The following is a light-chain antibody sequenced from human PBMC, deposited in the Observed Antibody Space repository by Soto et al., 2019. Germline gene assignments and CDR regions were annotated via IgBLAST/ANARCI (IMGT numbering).Light chain of an antibody. J-gene: IGKJ1*01. CDR3: QQYGSSPKT. V-gene: IGKV3-20*01. CDR2: TAS. Sequence: EIVLTQSPGTLSLSPGERATLSCRASKSVSSNYLAWFQQKPGQAPRLLIYTASSRATGIPDRFSGSGSGTDFTLTISRLEPEDFAVYYCQQYGSSPKTFGQGTKVEI. CDR1: KSVSSNY.